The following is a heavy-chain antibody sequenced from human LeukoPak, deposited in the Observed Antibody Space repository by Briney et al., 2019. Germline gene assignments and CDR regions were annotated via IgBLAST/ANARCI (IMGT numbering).Heavy chain of an antibody. J-gene: IGHJ5*02. CDR2: ISWNSGSI. CDR1: GFTFDDYA. CDR3: AKGASRDGGVSGA. V-gene: IGHV3-9*01. D-gene: IGHD2-8*02. Sequence: GGSLRLSCAASGFTFDDYATHWVRQAPGKGLKWVSGISWNSGSIGYADSVKGRFTISRDNAKNSLYLQMNSLRAEDTALYYCAKGASRDGGVSGAWGQGTLVTVSS.